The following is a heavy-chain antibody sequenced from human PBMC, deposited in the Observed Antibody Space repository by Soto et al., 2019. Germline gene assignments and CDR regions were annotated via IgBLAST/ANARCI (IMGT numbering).Heavy chain of an antibody. Sequence: QVQLQQWGAGLLKPSETLSLTCAVYGGSFSGYYWSWIRRPPGKGLEWIGESNHSGSTNYNPSLKRRVTISADTSKNQFSLKLSSVTAADAAVYYCARGWGRIFDYWGQGTLVTVSS. CDR2: SNHSGST. CDR3: ARGWGRIFDY. V-gene: IGHV4-34*01. D-gene: IGHD7-27*01. CDR1: GGSFSGYY. J-gene: IGHJ4*02.